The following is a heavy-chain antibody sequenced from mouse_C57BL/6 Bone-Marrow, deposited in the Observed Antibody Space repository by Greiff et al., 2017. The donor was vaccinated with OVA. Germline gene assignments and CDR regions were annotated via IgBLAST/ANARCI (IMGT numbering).Heavy chain of an antibody. CDR1: GFNIKDDY. CDR3: TTLYGNYWYFDV. Sequence: VQLQQSGAELVRPGASVKLSCTASGFNIKDDYMHWVKQRPEQGLEWIGWIDPENGDTEYASKFQGKATITADTSSNTAYLQLSSLTSEDTAVYYCTTLYGNYWYFDVWGTRTTVTVSS. CDR2: IDPENGDT. D-gene: IGHD2-1*01. J-gene: IGHJ1*03. V-gene: IGHV14-4*01.